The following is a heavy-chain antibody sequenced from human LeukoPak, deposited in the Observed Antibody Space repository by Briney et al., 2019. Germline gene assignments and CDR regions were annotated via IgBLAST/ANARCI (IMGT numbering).Heavy chain of an antibody. CDR2: IYTSGST. V-gene: IGHV4-4*07. J-gene: IGHJ4*02. CDR1: AGSVSSHF. D-gene: IGHD3-22*01. CDR3: ARQHYYDSGGFSTYFDY. Sequence: SETLSLTCTVSAGSVSSHFWSWIRRPAGKGLEWIGRIYTSGSTNYNPSLKSRVTMSVDTSKNQFSLNMSSVTAADTAVYYCARQHYYDSGGFSTYFDYWGQGTLVTVSS.